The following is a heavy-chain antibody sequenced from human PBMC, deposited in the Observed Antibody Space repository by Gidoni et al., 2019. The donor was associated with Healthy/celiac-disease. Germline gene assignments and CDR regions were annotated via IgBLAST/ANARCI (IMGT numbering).Heavy chain of an antibody. CDR3: AREFVSGSYWGAFDI. CDR2: ISYDGSNK. Sequence: QVQLVESGGGVVQPGRSLRLSCAASGFTFSSYAMHWVRQAPGKGLEWVAFISYDGSNKYYADSVKGRFTISRDNSKNTLYLQMNSLRAEDTAVYYCAREFVSGSYWGAFDIWGQGTMVAVSS. J-gene: IGHJ3*02. CDR1: GFTFSSYA. V-gene: IGHV3-30-3*01. D-gene: IGHD1-26*01.